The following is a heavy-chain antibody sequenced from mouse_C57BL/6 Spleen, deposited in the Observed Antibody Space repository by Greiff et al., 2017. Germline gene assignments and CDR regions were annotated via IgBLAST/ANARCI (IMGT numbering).Heavy chain of an antibody. CDR1: GFNIKDYY. CDR3: TPHYYGSSSLFAY. D-gene: IGHD1-1*01. J-gene: IGHJ3*01. Sequence: VQLQQSGAELVRPGASVKLSCTASGFNIKDYYMHWVKQRPEQGLEWIGRIDPEDGDTEYAPKFQGKATMTADTSSNTAYLQLSSLTSEDTAVYYCTPHYYGSSSLFAYWGQGTLVTVSA. CDR2: IDPEDGDT. V-gene: IGHV14-1*01.